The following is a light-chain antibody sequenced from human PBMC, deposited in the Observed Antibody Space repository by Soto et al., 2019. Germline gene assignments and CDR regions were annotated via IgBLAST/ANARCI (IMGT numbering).Light chain of an antibody. J-gene: IGLJ3*02. V-gene: IGLV2-14*01. CDR2: EVS. CDR3: SSYTSSSSWV. CDR1: SSDVGGYNY. Sequence: QSAPTQPASVSGSPGQSITISCTGTSSDVGGYNYVSWYQQHPGKAPKLMIYEVSNRPSGVSNRFSGSKSGNTASLTISGLQAEDEADYYCSSYTSSSSWVFGGGTKLTVL.